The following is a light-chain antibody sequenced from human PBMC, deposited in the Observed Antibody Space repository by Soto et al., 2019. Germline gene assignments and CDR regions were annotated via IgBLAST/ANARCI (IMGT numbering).Light chain of an antibody. V-gene: IGKV1-39*01. CDR2: AAS. CDR1: QTITTY. J-gene: IGKJ2*01. CDR3: QQSHGLPYT. Sequence: DIQMTQSPPSLSASVGDRVTITSRAIQTITTYLNWYQQEPGKAPKLLIYAASSLQSGVPSGFSGSGSGTDFTLTISSLQPEDCAAYYCQQSHGLPYTFGQGTKLEIK.